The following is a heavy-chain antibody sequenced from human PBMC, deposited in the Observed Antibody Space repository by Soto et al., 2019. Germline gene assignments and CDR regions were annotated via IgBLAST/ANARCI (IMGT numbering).Heavy chain of an antibody. CDR3: ARERGYGDYMWVEGPIDY. CDR1: GFTFSDYY. D-gene: IGHD4-17*01. J-gene: IGHJ4*02. CDR2: ISSSGSTI. V-gene: IGHV3-11*01. Sequence: QVQLVESGGGLVKPGGSLRLSCAASGFTFSDYYMSWIRQAPGKGLEWVSYISSSGSTIYYADSVKGRFTISRDNAKNSLDQQMNSLRAEDTAVYYCARERGYGDYMWVEGPIDYWGQGTLVTVSS.